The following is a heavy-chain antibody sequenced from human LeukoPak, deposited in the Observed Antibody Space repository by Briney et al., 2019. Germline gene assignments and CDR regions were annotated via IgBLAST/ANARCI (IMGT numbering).Heavy chain of an antibody. D-gene: IGHD3-9*01. CDR1: GYTFTSYY. Sequence: ASVKVSCKASGYTFTSYYMHWVRQAPGQGLEWMGWISAYNGNTNYAQKLQGRVTMTTDTSTSTAYMELRSLRSDDTAVYYCARAFHTSNYDILTGYYYYYGMDVWGQGTTVTVSS. CDR2: ISAYNGNT. CDR3: ARAFHTSNYDILTGYYYYYGMDV. J-gene: IGHJ6*02. V-gene: IGHV1-18*04.